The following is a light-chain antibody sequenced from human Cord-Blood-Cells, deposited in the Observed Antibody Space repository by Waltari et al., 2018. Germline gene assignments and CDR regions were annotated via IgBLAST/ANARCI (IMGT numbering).Light chain of an antibody. J-gene: IGKJ2*01. V-gene: IGKV3-11*01. CDR2: DAS. CDR3: QQRSNWMYT. Sequence: ELVLTQSPATLSLSPGDRATLSYRARQSVSSYLAWYQQKPGQAPRLLIYDASNRATGIPARFSGSGSGTDFTLTISSLEPEDFAVYYCQQRSNWMYTFGQGTKLEIK. CDR1: QSVSSY.